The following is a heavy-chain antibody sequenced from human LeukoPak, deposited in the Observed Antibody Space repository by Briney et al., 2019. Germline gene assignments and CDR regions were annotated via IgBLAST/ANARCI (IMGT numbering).Heavy chain of an antibody. D-gene: IGHD6-13*01. J-gene: IGHJ6*03. CDR2: ISGSGGST. Sequence: PGGTLRLSCAASGFTFSSYGMSWVRQAPGKGLEWVSAISGSGGSTYYADSVKGRFTISRDNSKNTLYLQMNSLRAEDTAVYYCAKMVPPPSWSYYYYYMDVWGKGTTVTISS. CDR1: GFTFSSYG. V-gene: IGHV3-23*01. CDR3: AKMVPPPSWSYYYYYMDV.